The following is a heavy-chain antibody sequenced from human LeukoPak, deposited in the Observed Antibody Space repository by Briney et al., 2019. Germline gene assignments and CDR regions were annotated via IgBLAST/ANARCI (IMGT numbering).Heavy chain of an antibody. CDR1: GFTFSSYG. CDR2: ISYDGSNK. D-gene: IGHD6-13*01. J-gene: IGHJ4*02. Sequence: GGSLRLSCAASGFTFSSYGMHWVRQAPGKGLEWVAVISYDGSNKYYADSVKGRFIISRDNSKNTLYLQMNSLRAEDTAVYYCARASSSWYWGYFDYWGQGTLVTVSS. CDR3: ARASSSWYWGYFDY. V-gene: IGHV3-30*03.